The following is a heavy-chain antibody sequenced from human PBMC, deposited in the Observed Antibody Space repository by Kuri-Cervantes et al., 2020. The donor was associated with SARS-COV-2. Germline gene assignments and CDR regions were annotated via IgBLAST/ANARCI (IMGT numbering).Heavy chain of an antibody. D-gene: IGHD7-27*01. V-gene: IGHV3-21*01. J-gene: IGHJ4*02. CDR1: GFTFSGYS. CDR3: AREEGGELGEAFDY. Sequence: GESLKISSASSGFTFSGYSMNWLRQAPGKGLEWVASIDSSSYYIYHADSVKGRLTISRDNAKTSLYLKMNSLKAEDTAVYYCAREEGGELGEAFDYWGQGALVTVSS. CDR2: IDSSSYYI.